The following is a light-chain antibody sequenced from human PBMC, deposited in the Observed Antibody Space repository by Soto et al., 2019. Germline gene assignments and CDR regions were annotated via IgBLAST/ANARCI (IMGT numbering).Light chain of an antibody. J-gene: IGKJ1*01. CDR2: AAS. CDR3: QQYYSYPWK. V-gene: IGKV1-8*01. CDR1: QGISSY. Sequence: AIRMTHSPSSLSASTGDRVTITFRASQGISSYLAWYQQKPGKAPKLLIYAASTLQSGVPSRFSGSGSGTDFTLTISCLQSEDFATYYCQQYYSYPWKFGQGTKVDIK.